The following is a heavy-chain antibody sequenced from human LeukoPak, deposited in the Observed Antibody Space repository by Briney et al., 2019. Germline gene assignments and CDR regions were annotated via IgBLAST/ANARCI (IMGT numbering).Heavy chain of an antibody. CDR1: GGSISSYY. J-gene: IGHJ4*02. CDR3: ARGIAAAGTPDY. D-gene: IGHD6-13*01. CDR2: IYYSGST. V-gene: IGHV4-59*01. Sequence: SETLSLTCTVSGGSISSYYWGWIRQPPGKGLEWIGYIYYSGSTNYNPSLKSRVTISVDTSKNQFSLKLSSVTAADTAVYYCARGIAAAGTPDYWGQGTLVTVSS.